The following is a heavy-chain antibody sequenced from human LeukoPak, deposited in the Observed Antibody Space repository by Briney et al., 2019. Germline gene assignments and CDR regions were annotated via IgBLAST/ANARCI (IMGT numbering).Heavy chain of an antibody. J-gene: IGHJ3*02. CDR1: GFTFSNFP. V-gene: IGHV3-64D*09. CDR2: VSSDGGST. Sequence: GGSLRLSCSASGFTFSNFPMHWVRQAPGKGLEYVSAVSSDGGSTYYADSVRGRFTISRDNSKNTLSLQMSSLRAEDTAVYYCVKGVDTAMYDAFDIWGQGTMVTVSS. D-gene: IGHD5-18*01. CDR3: VKGVDTAMYDAFDI.